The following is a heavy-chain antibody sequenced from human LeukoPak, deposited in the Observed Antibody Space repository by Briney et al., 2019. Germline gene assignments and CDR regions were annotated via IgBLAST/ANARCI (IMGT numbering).Heavy chain of an antibody. CDR1: GGTFSSYA. V-gene: IGHV1-69*13. J-gene: IGHJ6*02. Sequence: GASVKVSCKASGGTFSSYAISWVRQAPGQGLEWMGGIIPIFGTANYAQKFQGRVTITADESTSTAYMELSSLRSEDTAVYYCARSVVRGVIISPDYYYGMGVWGQGTTVTVSS. CDR3: ARSVVRGVIISPDYYYGMGV. CDR2: IIPIFGTA. D-gene: IGHD3-10*01.